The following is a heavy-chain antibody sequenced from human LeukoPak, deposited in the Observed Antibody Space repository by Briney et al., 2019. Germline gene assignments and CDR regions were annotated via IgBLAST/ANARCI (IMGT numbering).Heavy chain of an antibody. V-gene: IGHV4-59*08. J-gene: IGHJ4*02. CDR2: VYFTGST. Sequence: SETLSLTCSVSGGSVSNYYWSWIRQPPGKGLEWIGYVYFTGSTNYNPSLKSRVTMFEDKSKNQFSLRLYSVTVADTAVYYCARHFAYSSSSYFDYWGQGSLVTVSS. CDR3: ARHFAYSSSSYFDY. D-gene: IGHD6-6*01. CDR1: GGSVSNYY.